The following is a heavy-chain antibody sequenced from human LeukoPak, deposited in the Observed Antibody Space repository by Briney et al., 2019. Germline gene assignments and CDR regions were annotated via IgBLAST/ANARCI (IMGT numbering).Heavy chain of an antibody. Sequence: PSETLSLTCTVSGGSISSYYRSWIRQPPGKGLEWIGYIYYSGSTNYNPSLKSRVTISVDTSKNQFSLKLSSVTAADTAVYYCARAPLYYMDVWGKGTTVTISS. CDR3: ARAPLYYMDV. CDR2: IYYSGST. V-gene: IGHV4-59*01. CDR1: GGSISSYY. J-gene: IGHJ6*03.